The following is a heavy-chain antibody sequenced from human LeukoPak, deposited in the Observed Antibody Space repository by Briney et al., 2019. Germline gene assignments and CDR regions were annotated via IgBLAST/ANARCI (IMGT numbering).Heavy chain of an antibody. V-gene: IGHV1-18*01. J-gene: IGHJ5*02. D-gene: IGHD3-10*01. CDR2: ISAYNGNT. Sequence: ASVKVSCKASGYTFTSYGISWVRQAPGQGLEWMGWISAYNGNTNYAQKLQGRVTMTTDTSTSTAYMELRSLRSDDTAVYYCARVFLVRGVIIPTNWFDPWGQGTLVTVSS. CDR1: GYTFTSYG. CDR3: ARVFLVRGVIIPTNWFDP.